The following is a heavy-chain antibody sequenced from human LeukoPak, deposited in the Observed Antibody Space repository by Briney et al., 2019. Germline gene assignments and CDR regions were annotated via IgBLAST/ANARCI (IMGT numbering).Heavy chain of an antibody. Sequence: PGGSLRLSCAASGFTFTNYGMNWVRQAPGKGLEWVSGISDSGDSTYYADSVKGRFTISRDISKNTLFLQMNSLRAEDTAVYYCAKIQGWFNAAFHIGGQGTMVTVSS. J-gene: IGHJ3*02. V-gene: IGHV3-23*01. D-gene: IGHD6-19*01. CDR1: GFTFTNYG. CDR2: ISDSGDST. CDR3: AKIQGWFNAAFHI.